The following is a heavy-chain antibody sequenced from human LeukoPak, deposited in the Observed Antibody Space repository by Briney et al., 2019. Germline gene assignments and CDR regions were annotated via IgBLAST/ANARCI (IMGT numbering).Heavy chain of an antibody. Sequence: GASVNVSYKPSGYTFTLYYMHWVRQAPGQGLEWMGWINPNSGGTNYAQKFQGRVTMTKDTSISTAYMELSRLRSDDTAVYYCTGIAVAGTLSSDYWGQGTLVTVSS. CDR1: GYTFTLYY. D-gene: IGHD6-19*01. J-gene: IGHJ4*02. CDR3: TGIAVAGTLSSDY. V-gene: IGHV1-2*02. CDR2: INPNSGGT.